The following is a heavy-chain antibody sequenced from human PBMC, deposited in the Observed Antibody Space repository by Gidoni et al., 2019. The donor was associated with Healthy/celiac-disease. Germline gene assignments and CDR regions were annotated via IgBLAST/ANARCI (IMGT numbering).Heavy chain of an antibody. D-gene: IGHD1-26*01. CDR3: AKSPEKWELQEDDS. CDR1: GFTLRGYA. Sequence: EVQPLEYGGGLVQPGGSVRLSCAAAGFTLRGYAMSWCRQAPGQAVEWVSASSSSGGSTYYADSVKGLFTISRDNSKNTLYLQMNSLRAEDTAVYYCAKSPEKWELQEDDSWGQGTLVTVSS. CDR2: SSSSGGST. J-gene: IGHJ4*02. V-gene: IGHV3-23*01.